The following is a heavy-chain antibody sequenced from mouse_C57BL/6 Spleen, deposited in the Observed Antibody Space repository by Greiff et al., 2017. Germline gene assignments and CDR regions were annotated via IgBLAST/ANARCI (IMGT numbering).Heavy chain of an antibody. CDR3: ARRQRRPYYAMDD. CDR1: GYTFTSYW. D-gene: IGHD3-2*02. J-gene: IGHJ4*01. V-gene: IGHV1-69*01. CDR2: IDPSDSYT. Sequence: QVQLKQPGAELVMPGASVKLSCKASGYTFTSYWMHWVKQRPGQGLEWIGEIDPSDSYTTYNQKFKGKSTLTVDKSSSTAYMQLSSLTSEDSAVYDGARRQRRPYYAMDDWGQGTSVTVSS.